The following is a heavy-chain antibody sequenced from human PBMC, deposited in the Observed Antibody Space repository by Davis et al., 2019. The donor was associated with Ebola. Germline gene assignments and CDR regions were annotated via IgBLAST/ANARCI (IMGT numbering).Heavy chain of an antibody. D-gene: IGHD1-26*01. V-gene: IGHV4-39*01. CDR3: ARPWYSGTYYDAYDI. CDR1: GASISSRSYY. J-gene: IGHJ3*02. CDR2: FSYGDNT. Sequence: MPGGSLRLSCTVSGASISSRSYYWGWIRQPPGKGLEWVGSFSYGDNTHYYNPSLRSRVTISVDTSRNQLSLKLGSATAADTAVYYCARPWYSGTYYDAYDIWGQGTMVAVSS.